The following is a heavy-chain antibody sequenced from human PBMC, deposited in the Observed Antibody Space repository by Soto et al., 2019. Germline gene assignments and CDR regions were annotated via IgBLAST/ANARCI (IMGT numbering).Heavy chain of an antibody. V-gene: IGHV1-2*04. CDR1: GYTFTGYY. D-gene: IGHD2-15*01. CDR3: ARDLGCSGGSCYSPDSYGMDV. Sequence: GASVKVSCKASGYTFTGYYMHWVRQAPGQGLEWMGWINPNSGGTNYAQKFQGWVTMTRDTSISTAYMELSGLRSDDTAVYYCARDLGCSGGSCYSPDSYGMDVWGQGTTVTVSS. J-gene: IGHJ6*02. CDR2: INPNSGGT.